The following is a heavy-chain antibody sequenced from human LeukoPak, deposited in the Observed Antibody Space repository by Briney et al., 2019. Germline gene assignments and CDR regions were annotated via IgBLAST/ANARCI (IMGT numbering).Heavy chain of an antibody. J-gene: IGHJ5*02. D-gene: IGHD3-10*01. Sequence: SETLSLTRSVSGGSISSYYWGWIRQSPGKGLEWIGYIYYSGIINYNPSLKSRVTISVDSSKNQFSLKLTSVTAADTAMYYCARSLGADWFDPWGQGTLVIVSS. CDR2: IYYSGII. V-gene: IGHV4-59*01. CDR1: GGSISSYY. CDR3: ARSLGADWFDP.